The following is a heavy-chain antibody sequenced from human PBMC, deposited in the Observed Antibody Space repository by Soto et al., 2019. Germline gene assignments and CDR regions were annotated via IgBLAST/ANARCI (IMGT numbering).Heavy chain of an antibody. J-gene: IGHJ4*02. CDR2: IDPSDSYT. D-gene: IGHD3-22*01. CDR3: ARPRRDYDSSGEFDY. V-gene: IGHV5-10-1*03. CDR1: GYSFTSYW. Sequence: EVQLVQSGAEVKKPGESLRISCKGSGYSFTSYWISWVRQMPGKGLEWMGRIDPSDSYTNYSPSFQGHVTISADKSISTAYLQWSSLKASDTAMYYCARPRRDYDSSGEFDYWGQGTLVTVSS.